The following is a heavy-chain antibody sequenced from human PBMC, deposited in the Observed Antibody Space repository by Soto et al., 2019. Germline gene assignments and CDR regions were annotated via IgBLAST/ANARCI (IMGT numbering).Heavy chain of an antibody. D-gene: IGHD3-10*01. J-gene: IGHJ4*02. Sequence: ASVQVSSQASGYTFNTYPMHCVRQAPGQRLEWMGWINVGNANTKYSQKFQGRVTITRDTSANTAHMEVSSLRSEDTAVYYCACDVYGHLDYWGQGTLVTVSS. CDR3: ACDVYGHLDY. V-gene: IGHV1-3*01. CDR2: INVGNANT. CDR1: GYTFNTYP.